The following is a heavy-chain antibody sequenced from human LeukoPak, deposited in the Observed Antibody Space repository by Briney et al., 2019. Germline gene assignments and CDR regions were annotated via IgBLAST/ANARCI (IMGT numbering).Heavy chain of an antibody. CDR1: GFTFSSYW. V-gene: IGHV3-7*03. Sequence: GGSLRLSCAASGFTFSSYWMSWVRQAPGKGLEWVANIKQDGSEKYYVDSVKGRFTISRDNAKNSMYLQMNGLRDEDTAVYYCARDKRAASGTGSSFYYWGQGTLVTVSS. CDR2: IKQDGSEK. CDR3: ARDKRAASGTGSSFYY. J-gene: IGHJ4*02. D-gene: IGHD6-13*01.